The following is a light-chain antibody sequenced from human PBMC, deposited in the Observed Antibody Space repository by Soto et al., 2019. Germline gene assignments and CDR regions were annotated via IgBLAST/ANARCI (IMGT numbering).Light chain of an antibody. V-gene: IGKV3-15*01. J-gene: IGKJ1*01. CDR2: GAS. Sequence: EIVMTQSPATLSVSPRERATLSCRASQSVSSNLAWYQQKPGQAPRLLIYGASTRATGIPARFSGSGSGTEFTLTISNLQSEDFAVYYCQQYNNWPPRAWTFGQGIKVEIK. CDR3: QQYNNWPPRAWT. CDR1: QSVSSN.